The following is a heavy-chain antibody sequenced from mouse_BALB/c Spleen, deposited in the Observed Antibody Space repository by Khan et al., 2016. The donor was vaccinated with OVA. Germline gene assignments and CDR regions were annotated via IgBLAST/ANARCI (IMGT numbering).Heavy chain of an antibody. Sequence: QVQLKQSGAELVKAGASVKMSCKASGYTFTSYWMPWVKQRLGQGLEWFAETNPTNGRTYYNEKFKSKATLTVDKSSSTAYMLLSGPTFEDSAVYYCARIKKIVATDFDYWGQGTTLTVSS. D-gene: IGHD1-1*01. CDR3: ARIKKIVATDFDY. CDR1: GYTFTSYW. V-gene: IGHV1S81*02. J-gene: IGHJ2*01. CDR2: TNPTNGRT.